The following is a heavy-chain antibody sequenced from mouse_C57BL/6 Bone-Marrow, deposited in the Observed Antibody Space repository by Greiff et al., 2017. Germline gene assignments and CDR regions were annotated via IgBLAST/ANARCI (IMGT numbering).Heavy chain of an antibody. J-gene: IGHJ2*01. CDR3: ARVFKEREDFDY. CDR2: IDPANGNT. Sequence: VQLQQSVAELVRPGASVKLSCTASGFNIKNTYMHWVKQRPGQGLEWIGGIDPANGNTTYAPKFQGKATITADTSSSTAYLQLSNLTSEDTAIYYCARVFKEREDFDYWGQGTTLTVSS. V-gene: IGHV14-3*01. CDR1: GFNIKNTY.